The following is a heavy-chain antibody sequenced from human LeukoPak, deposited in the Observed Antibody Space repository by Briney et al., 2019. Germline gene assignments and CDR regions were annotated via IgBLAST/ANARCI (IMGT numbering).Heavy chain of an antibody. CDR2: VSESGDGT. CDR1: GFSFSSYA. J-gene: IGHJ4*02. Sequence: GGSLRLSCAASGFSFSSYAMSWVRQAPGKGLEWVSSVSESGDGTYCADSVMGRFIISRDNSRKTFHLQMDSLRADDTAIYYCAKGKVNHLGALDFWGQGTLVTVSS. D-gene: IGHD1-26*01. CDR3: AKGKVNHLGALDF. V-gene: IGHV3-23*01.